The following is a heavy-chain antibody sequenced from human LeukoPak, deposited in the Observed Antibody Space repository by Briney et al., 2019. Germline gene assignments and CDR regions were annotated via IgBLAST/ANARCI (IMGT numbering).Heavy chain of an antibody. Sequence: GGSLRLSCAASGFTFSSYSMNWVRQAPGKGLEWVSYISSSSSTIYYADSVKGRFTISRDNAKNSLYLQMNSLRAEDTAVYYCARDPSPQHDFWSGYPSGNFDYWGQGTLVTVSS. J-gene: IGHJ4*02. V-gene: IGHV3-48*01. CDR1: GFTFSSYS. D-gene: IGHD3-3*01. CDR2: ISSSSSTI. CDR3: ARDPSPQHDFWSGYPSGNFDY.